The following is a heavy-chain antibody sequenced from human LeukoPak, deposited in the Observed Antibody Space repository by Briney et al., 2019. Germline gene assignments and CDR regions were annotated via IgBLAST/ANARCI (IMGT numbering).Heavy chain of an antibody. V-gene: IGHV4-34*01. CDR2: IYYSGST. CDR1: GGSFSGYY. CDR3: ARGAILTGYYN. Sequence: PSETLSLTCAVYGGSFSGYYWSWIRQPPGKGLEWIGSIYYSGSTYYNPSLKSRVTISVDTSKNQFSLKLSSVTAADTAVYYCARGAILTGYYNWGQGTLVTVSS. J-gene: IGHJ4*02. D-gene: IGHD3-9*01.